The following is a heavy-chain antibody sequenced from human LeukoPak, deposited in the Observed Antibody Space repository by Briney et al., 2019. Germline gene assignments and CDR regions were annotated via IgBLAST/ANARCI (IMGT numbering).Heavy chain of an antibody. CDR3: AEDGKNYFDY. V-gene: IGHV3-43*01. Sequence: GGSLRLSCAASGFTFDDYTMHWVRQAPGKGLEWVSLITWNGGRTYYADSVKGRFTISRDNSKNSLSLQMNSLRAEDTALYYCAEDGKNYFDYWGQGTLVTVSS. J-gene: IGHJ4*02. CDR2: ITWNGGRT. CDR1: GFTFDDYT.